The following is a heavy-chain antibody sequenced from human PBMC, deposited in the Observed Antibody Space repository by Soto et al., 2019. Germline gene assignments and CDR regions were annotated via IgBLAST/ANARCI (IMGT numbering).Heavy chain of an antibody. CDR2: ISGSAGTT. D-gene: IGHD1-1*01. V-gene: IGHV3-23*01. CDR1: GFSIGGYA. Sequence: EVQLLESGGGLVQPGGSLRLSCAASGFSIGGYAMNWVRQAPEKGLEWVSAISGSAGTTYYAHSVKGRFTVSRDNSKNTLYLQMNSLRANDTAVYYCANYFGPGLGRFDYWGPGTLVTVSS. J-gene: IGHJ4*02. CDR3: ANYFGPGLGRFDY.